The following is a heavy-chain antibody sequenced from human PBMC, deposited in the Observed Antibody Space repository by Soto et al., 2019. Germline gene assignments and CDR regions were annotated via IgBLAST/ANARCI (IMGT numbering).Heavy chain of an antibody. J-gene: IGHJ4*02. Sequence: SETLSLTCAVYGGSLSGYYWSWIRQPPGKALEWIGEFSHSGNPNYNPSLKGRVTISVDTSKSQLFLNLSSVTAADTAMYYCARRHVRGRTIAGAAEFWGQGTLVTVSS. CDR3: ARRHVRGRTIAGAAEF. D-gene: IGHD1-26*01. CDR1: GGSLSGYY. CDR2: FSHSGNP. V-gene: IGHV4-34*01.